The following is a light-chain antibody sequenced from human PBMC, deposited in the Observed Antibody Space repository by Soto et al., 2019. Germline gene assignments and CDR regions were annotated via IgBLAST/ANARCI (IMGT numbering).Light chain of an antibody. J-gene: IGLJ2*01. CDR3: AAWDDSLNGVV. CDR2: SNN. Sequence: QSVLTQPPSASGTPGQRDTISCSGSSSNIGSNTVNWYQQPPGTAPKPLIYSNNQRPSGVPDRFSGSKSGTSASLAISGLQSEDEADYYCAAWDDSLNGVVVGGGTQLTVL. V-gene: IGLV1-44*01. CDR1: SSNIGSNT.